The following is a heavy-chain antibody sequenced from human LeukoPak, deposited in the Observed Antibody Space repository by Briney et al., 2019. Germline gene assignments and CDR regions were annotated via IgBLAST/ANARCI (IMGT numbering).Heavy chain of an antibody. CDR2: ISDSGGST. J-gene: IGHJ3*02. CDR3: AKDTAARRNDAFDI. V-gene: IGHV3-23*01. D-gene: IGHD6-6*01. Sequence: GGSLRVSCAASGFTFSSYAMSRVRQAPGKGLEWVSTISDSGGSTYYADSVKGRFTISRDNSKNTLYLQVNSLRAEDTAVYYCAKDTAARRNDAFDIWGQGTMVTVSS. CDR1: GFTFSSYA.